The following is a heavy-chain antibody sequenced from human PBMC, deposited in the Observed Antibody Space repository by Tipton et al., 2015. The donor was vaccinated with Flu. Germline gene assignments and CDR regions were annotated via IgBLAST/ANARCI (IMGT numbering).Heavy chain of an antibody. CDR1: GGSISSYY. J-gene: IGHJ4*02. D-gene: IGHD6-19*01. Sequence: TLSLTCTVSGGSISSYYWSWIRQPPGKGLEWIGYIYYTGYTNYNPSLKSRVTISVDASKNQVSLKLSSVTAADTAVYYCARSRTVAGLSYYFDYWGQGTLVTVSS. CDR3: ARSRTVAGLSYYFDY. CDR2: IYYTGYT. V-gene: IGHV4-59*01.